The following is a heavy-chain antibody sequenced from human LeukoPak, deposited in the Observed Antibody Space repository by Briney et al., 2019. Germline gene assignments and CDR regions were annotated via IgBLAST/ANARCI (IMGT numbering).Heavy chain of an antibody. D-gene: IGHD6-19*01. CDR3: ARGGLGSAFDN. CDR2: ISGSGGST. V-gene: IGHV3-23*01. CDR1: GFTFSSYA. Sequence: GGSLRLSCAASGFTFSSYALSWVRQAPGKGLECVSAISGSGGSTCSADSLKGRFTISRDNSKNTLYLQINSLRTDDTAVFYCARGGLGSAFDNWGQGTLVTVSS. J-gene: IGHJ4*02.